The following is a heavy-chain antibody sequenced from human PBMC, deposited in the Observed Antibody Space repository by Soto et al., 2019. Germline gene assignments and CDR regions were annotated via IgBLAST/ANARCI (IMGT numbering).Heavy chain of an antibody. CDR1: GGSISSGDYY. D-gene: IGHD3-10*01. CDR2: IYYSGNT. Sequence: SLTCTVSGGSISSGDYYWSWIRQPPGKGLEWIWYIYYSGNTNYNPSLKNRVTISVDTSKNQFSLKLSSVTAADTAVYYCARVIRFRSFDYWGQGTLVTVSS. CDR3: ARVIRFRSFDY. J-gene: IGHJ4*02. V-gene: IGHV4-30-4*01.